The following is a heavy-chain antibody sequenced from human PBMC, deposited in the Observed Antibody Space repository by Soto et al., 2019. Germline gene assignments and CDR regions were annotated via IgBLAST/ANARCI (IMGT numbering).Heavy chain of an antibody. Sequence: PGVSQRVSYAAAGGTIVDYYRSWIRQATRKGLAKVTYIGSSSSYTNYADSVKGRFTISRDNAKNSLYLQMNSLRAEDTAVYYCASQGGDIVLVPAAHGHYYGMDVWGQGTTVTVSS. J-gene: IGHJ6*02. CDR3: ASQGGDIVLVPAAHGHYYGMDV. CDR1: GGTIVDYY. CDR2: IGSSSSYT. D-gene: IGHD2-2*01. V-gene: IGHV3-11*03.